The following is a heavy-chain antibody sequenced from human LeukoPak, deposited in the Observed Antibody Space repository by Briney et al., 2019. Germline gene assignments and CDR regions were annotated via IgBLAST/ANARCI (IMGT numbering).Heavy chain of an antibody. CDR2: IYYSGST. D-gene: IGHD3-10*01. CDR3: ARSRGYYGSGSWALYYFDY. CDR1: GGSISSYY. V-gene: IGHV4-59*01. Sequence: SETLSLTCTVSGGSISSYYWSWIRQSPGKGLEWIGYIYYSGSTNYNPSLKSRVTISVDTSKNQFSLKLSSVTAADTAVYYCARSRGYYGSGSWALYYFDYWGQGTLVTVSS. J-gene: IGHJ4*02.